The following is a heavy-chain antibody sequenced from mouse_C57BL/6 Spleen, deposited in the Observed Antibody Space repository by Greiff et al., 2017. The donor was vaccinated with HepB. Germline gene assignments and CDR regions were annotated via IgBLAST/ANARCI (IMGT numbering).Heavy chain of an antibody. J-gene: IGHJ4*01. D-gene: IGHD4-1*02. CDR1: GYTFTSYG. CDR2: IYPRSGNT. CDR3: ARIPELSSTGYAMDY. V-gene: IGHV1-81*01. Sequence: QVQLQQSGAELARPGASVKLSCKASGYTFTSYGISWVKQRTGQGLEWIGEIYPRSGNTYYNEKFKGKATLTADKSSSTAYMELRSLTSEDSAVYFCARIPELSSTGYAMDYWGQGTSVTVSS.